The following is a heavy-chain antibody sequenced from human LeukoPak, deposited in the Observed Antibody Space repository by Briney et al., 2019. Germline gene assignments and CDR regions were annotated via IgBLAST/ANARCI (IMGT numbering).Heavy chain of an antibody. Sequence: PSETLSLTCTVSGGSISSYYWSWMRQPPGKGLEWIGYIYYSGSTNYNPSLKSRVTISVDTSKNQFSLKLTSVTAADTAVYYCARGLQFGELLPLDYWGQGTLVTVSS. D-gene: IGHD3-10*01. CDR2: IYYSGST. V-gene: IGHV4-59*01. CDR3: ARGLQFGELLPLDY. CDR1: GGSISSYY. J-gene: IGHJ4*02.